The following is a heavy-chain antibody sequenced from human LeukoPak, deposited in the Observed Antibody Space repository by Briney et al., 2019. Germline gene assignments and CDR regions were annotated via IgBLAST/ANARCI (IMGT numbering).Heavy chain of an antibody. CDR1: GVTLSNGW. V-gene: IGHV3-7*01. D-gene: IGHD1-26*01. Sequence: GGSLRLSCEASGVTLSNGWMTWVRQAPGKGLEWVATITQGGSDKFYVDSVKGGFTISGDNAKNSLYLQMNSLRAEDTAVYYCARDPFELWGQGTLVTVSS. CDR2: ITQGGSDK. CDR3: ARDPFEL. J-gene: IGHJ4*02.